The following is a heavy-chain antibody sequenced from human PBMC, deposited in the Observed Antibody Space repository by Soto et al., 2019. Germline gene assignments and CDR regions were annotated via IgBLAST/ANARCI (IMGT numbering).Heavy chain of an antibody. CDR2: INHSGST. CDR1: GGSFSGYY. V-gene: IGHV4-34*01. Sequence: SETLSLTCAVYGGSFSGYYWSWIRQPPGKGLEGIGEINHSGSTNYNPSLKSRVTISVETSKNQFSLKLSSVTAADTAVYCCAREVGYSSGWPKGAAFDIWGQGTMVTVSS. J-gene: IGHJ3*02. CDR3: AREVGYSSGWPKGAAFDI. D-gene: IGHD6-19*01.